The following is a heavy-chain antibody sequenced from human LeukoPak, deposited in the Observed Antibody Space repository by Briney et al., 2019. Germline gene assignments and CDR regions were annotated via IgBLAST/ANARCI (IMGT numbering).Heavy chain of an antibody. D-gene: IGHD6-13*01. J-gene: IGHJ4*02. CDR1: GFTFSSCG. V-gene: IGHV3-30*18. Sequence: TGGSLRLPCAVSGFTFSSCGMYWGRQAPGKGLESVAVISYDGSNKYYADSVKVRFTITRVNSKNKLELQMGSLRPEDTAVYYCANGGYTSSWYVVDYWGQGTLVTVSP. CDR2: ISYDGSNK. CDR3: ANGGYTSSWYVVDY.